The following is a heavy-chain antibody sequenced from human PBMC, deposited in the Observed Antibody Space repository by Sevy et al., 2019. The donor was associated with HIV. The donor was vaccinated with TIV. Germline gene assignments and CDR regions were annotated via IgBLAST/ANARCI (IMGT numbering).Heavy chain of an antibody. CDR2: ISASGGGT. V-gene: IGHV3-23*01. CDR3: AKGDSSGWHGHFDY. Sequence: GRSLRLSCAASGFTFSRCAMNWVRQAPGKGLEWVSDISASGGGTNYADSVKGRFTISRDNSKNTLYLQMNSLRAEDTAVYYCAKGDSSGWHGHFDYWGQGTLVTVSS. D-gene: IGHD6-19*01. CDR1: GFTFSRCA. J-gene: IGHJ4*02.